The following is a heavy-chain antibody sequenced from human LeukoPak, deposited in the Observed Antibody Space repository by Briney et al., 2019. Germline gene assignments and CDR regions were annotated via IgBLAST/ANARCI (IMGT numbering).Heavy chain of an antibody. Sequence: GESLKISCKASGYNFSNHWIGWVRQMPGKGPEGMGNIYPDDSDTRYSSSFQGQVTMSVDKSISTAYLRWTSPKASDTALYYCARLVVVVTSVASVDHWGRGTLVTVSS. J-gene: IGHJ4*02. CDR3: ARLVVVVTSVASVDH. CDR1: GYNFSNHW. CDR2: IYPDDSDT. V-gene: IGHV5-51*01. D-gene: IGHD2-21*02.